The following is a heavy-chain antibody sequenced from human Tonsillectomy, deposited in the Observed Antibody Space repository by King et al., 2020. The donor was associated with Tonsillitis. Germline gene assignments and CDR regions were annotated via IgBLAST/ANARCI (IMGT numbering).Heavy chain of an antibody. V-gene: IGHV1-69*01. CDR1: GGTFSSYA. CDR2: LIPVFGTA. J-gene: IGHJ3*02. CDR3: ARGGPLSNIFDI. Sequence: QLVQSGAELKKPGSSVRVSCKASGGTFSSYAISWVRQAPGQRLECMGGLIPVFGTANYAQKFQGRVTITADESTSTAYMELSSLRSEDTAVYYCARGGPLSNIFDIWGQGTMVTVSS. D-gene: IGHD1/OR15-1a*01.